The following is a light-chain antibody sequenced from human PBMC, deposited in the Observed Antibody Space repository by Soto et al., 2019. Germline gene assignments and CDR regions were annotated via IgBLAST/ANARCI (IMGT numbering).Light chain of an antibody. Sequence: EIVLTQSPGTLSLSPGERATLSCGASQSVAGNYLAWYQQKPGQAPRLLIYGASSRATGIPDRFSGSGSGTDFTLTINRLEPEGFAVYFCQQYGNSRTFGQGTKVEIK. V-gene: IGKV3-20*01. CDR2: GAS. CDR1: QSVAGNY. J-gene: IGKJ1*01. CDR3: QQYGNSRT.